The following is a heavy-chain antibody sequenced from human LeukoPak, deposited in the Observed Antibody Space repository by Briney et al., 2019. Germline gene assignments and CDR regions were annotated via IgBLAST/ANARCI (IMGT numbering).Heavy chain of an antibody. CDR3: AREPQADYYDSSGYYPYYFDY. V-gene: IGHV3-30*01. Sequence: GRSLRLSCAASGFTFSSYAMHWVRQAPGKGLEWVAVISYDGSNKYYADSVRGRFTISRDNSKNTLYLQMNSLRAEDTAVYYCAREPQADYYDSSGYYPYYFDYWGQGTLVTVSS. CDR1: GFTFSSYA. J-gene: IGHJ4*02. D-gene: IGHD3-22*01. CDR2: ISYDGSNK.